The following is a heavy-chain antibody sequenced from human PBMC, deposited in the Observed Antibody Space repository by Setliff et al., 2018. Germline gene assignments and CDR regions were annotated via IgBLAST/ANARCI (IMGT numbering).Heavy chain of an antibody. CDR1: GFTCSNYG. J-gene: IGHJ6*03. CDR2: ISTSGSTI. CDR3: ARLALTGYDSSGYYYALDYYYYMDV. D-gene: IGHD3-22*01. Sequence: PGGSLRLSCAASGFTCSNYGMTWVRQAPGKGLEWISYISTSGSTIYYADSVKGRFTISRDKANHSLFLQMNSLRAEDTAVYYCARLALTGYDSSGYYYALDYYYYMDVWGKGTTFTVSS. V-gene: IGHV3-48*01.